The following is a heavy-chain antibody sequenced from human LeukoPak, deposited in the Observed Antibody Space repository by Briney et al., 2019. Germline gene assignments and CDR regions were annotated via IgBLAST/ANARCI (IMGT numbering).Heavy chain of an antibody. D-gene: IGHD1-26*01. CDR1: GGSISSSNW. Sequence: SETLSLTCAVSGGSISSSNWWSWVRQPPGKGLEWIGEIYHSGSTNYNPSLKSRVTISVDKSKNQFSLKLSSVTAADTAVYYCARGGSGSYYSYFDYWGQGTLVTVSS. J-gene: IGHJ4*02. CDR2: IYHSGST. CDR3: ARGGSGSYYSYFDY. V-gene: IGHV4-4*02.